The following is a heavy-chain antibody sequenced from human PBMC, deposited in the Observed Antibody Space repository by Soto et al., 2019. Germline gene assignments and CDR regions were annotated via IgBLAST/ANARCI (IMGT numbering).Heavy chain of an antibody. CDR1: GFTYSSYA. Sequence: EVQLLESGGGLIQPGGSLRLSCAASGFTYSSYAMSWVRQAPGKGLEWVSAISGSGGSTYYADSVKGRFTISRDNSKNTLYLQMNSLRAEDTAVYYCAKGGAGGQQLGEFDYWGQGTLVTVSS. J-gene: IGHJ4*02. V-gene: IGHV3-23*01. CDR2: ISGSGGST. D-gene: IGHD6-13*01. CDR3: AKGGAGGQQLGEFDY.